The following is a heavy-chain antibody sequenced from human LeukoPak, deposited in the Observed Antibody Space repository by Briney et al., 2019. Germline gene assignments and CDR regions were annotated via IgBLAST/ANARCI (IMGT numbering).Heavy chain of an antibody. CDR2: INPNSGGT. Sequence: ASVKVSCKASGYTFTGYYMHWVRQAPGQGLEWMGWINPNSGGTNYAQKFQGWVTMTRDTSISTAYMELSRLRSDDTAVYYCARSAPPRSGNSSSWPDYWGQGTLVTVSS. J-gene: IGHJ4*02. D-gene: IGHD6-13*01. V-gene: IGHV1-2*04. CDR3: ARSAPPRSGNSSSWPDY. CDR1: GYTFTGYY.